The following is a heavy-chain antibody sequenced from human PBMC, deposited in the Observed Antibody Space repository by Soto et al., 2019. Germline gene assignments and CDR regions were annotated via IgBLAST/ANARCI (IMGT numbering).Heavy chain of an antibody. V-gene: IGHV3-33*01. Sequence: QPGGSLRLSCAASGFTFSSYGMHWVRQAPGKGLEWVAVIWYDGSNKYYADSVKGRFTISRDNSKNTLYLQMNSLRAEDTAVYYCARERAPSGGYVAGRNRPNCFQHWGQGTLVTVSS. CDR2: IWYDGSNK. CDR1: GFTFSSYG. D-gene: IGHD1-1*01. CDR3: ARERAPSGGYVAGRNRPNCFQH. J-gene: IGHJ1*01.